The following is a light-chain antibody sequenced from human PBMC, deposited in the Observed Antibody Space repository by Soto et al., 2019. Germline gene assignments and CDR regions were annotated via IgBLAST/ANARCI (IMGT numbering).Light chain of an antibody. CDR1: QSIGSY. V-gene: IGKV1-39*01. CDR3: QQGYSSPWT. Sequence: DILMTQSPSSLSASVGDRVTITCRASQSIGSYLHWYQQKEGRAPALLVYASSNLQSRVPSRFSGSGSATDFTLTIKSLQPEDVATYYCQQGYSSPWTFGQGTRVDLK. CDR2: ASS. J-gene: IGKJ1*01.